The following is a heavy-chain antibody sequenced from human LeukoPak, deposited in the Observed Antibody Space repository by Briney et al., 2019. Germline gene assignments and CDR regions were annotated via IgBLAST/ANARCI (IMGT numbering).Heavy chain of an antibody. CDR2: ISSSSSYI. Sequence: PGGSLRLSCEASGFTFSSYSMNWVRQAPGKGLEWVSSISSSSSYIYYVDSVKGRFTISRDNAKNSLYLQMNSLRAEDTAVYYCARGQLYYDSSGFDYWGQGTLVTVSS. D-gene: IGHD3-22*01. CDR3: ARGQLYYDSSGFDY. J-gene: IGHJ4*02. CDR1: GFTFSSYS. V-gene: IGHV3-21*01.